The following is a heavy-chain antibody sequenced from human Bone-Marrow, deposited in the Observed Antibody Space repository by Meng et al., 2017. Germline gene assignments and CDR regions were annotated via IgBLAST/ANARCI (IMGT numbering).Heavy chain of an antibody. CDR3: ARTSGTVTYYYYYYGMDV. J-gene: IGHJ6*02. CDR1: GGTFSSYT. CDR2: IIPILGIA. D-gene: IGHD4-17*01. V-gene: IGHV1-69*02. Sequence: SVKVSCKASGGTFSSYTISWVRQAPGQGLEWMGRIIPILGIANYAQKFQGRVTMTRNTSISTAYMELSSLRSEDTAVYYCARTSGTVTYYYYYYGMDVWGQGTTVTVSS.